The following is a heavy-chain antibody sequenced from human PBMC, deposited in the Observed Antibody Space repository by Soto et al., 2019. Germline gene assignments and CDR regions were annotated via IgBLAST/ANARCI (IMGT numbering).Heavy chain of an antibody. CDR2: ISWDGGST. J-gene: IGHJ6*02. Sequence: GGSLRLSCAASGFTFDDYTMHWVRQAPGKGLEWVSLISWDGGSTYYADSVKGRFTISRDNSKNSLYLQMNSLRTEDTALYYCAKDISSGTMVRGVKDYYYGMDVWGQGTTVTVSS. D-gene: IGHD3-10*01. CDR3: AKDISSGTMVRGVKDYYYGMDV. V-gene: IGHV3-43*01. CDR1: GFTFDDYT.